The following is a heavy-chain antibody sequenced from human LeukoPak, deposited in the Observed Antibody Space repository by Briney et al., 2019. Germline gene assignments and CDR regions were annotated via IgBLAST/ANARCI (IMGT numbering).Heavy chain of an antibody. J-gene: IGHJ4*02. CDR1: GGSISSYY. CDR2: IYTSGST. CDR3: ARETDDGSARY. D-gene: IGHD3-10*01. V-gene: IGHV4-4*07. Sequence: SETLSLTCTVSGGSISSYYWSWIRQPAGKGLEWIGRIYTSGSTNYNPPLKSRVTMSVDTSKNQFSLKLGSVTAADTAVYYCARETDDGSARYWGQGTLVTVSS.